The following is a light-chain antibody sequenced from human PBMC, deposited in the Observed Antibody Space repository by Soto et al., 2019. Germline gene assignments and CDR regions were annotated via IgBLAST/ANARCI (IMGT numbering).Light chain of an antibody. CDR3: SSYTSSSTYV. CDR1: SSDVGGYNF. Sequence: QSALTQPASVSGSPGQSITISCTGTSSDVGGYNFVSWYQQHPGKAPKLMIFDVRDRPSGVSNRFSGSKSGNTASLTISGLQAEDEADYYCSSYTSSSTYVFGAGPKSPS. J-gene: IGLJ1*01. V-gene: IGLV2-14*01. CDR2: DVR.